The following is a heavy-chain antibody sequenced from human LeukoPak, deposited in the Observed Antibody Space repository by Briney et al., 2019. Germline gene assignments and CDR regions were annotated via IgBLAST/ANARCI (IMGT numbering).Heavy chain of an antibody. CDR1: GGSISTTSYF. D-gene: IGHD3-22*01. CDR3: ARGPYSYDSSGAFDI. CDR2: IYYSGTT. J-gene: IGHJ3*02. V-gene: IGHV4-39*07. Sequence: ASETLSLTCTVSGGSISTTSYFWAWIRQPPGEGLEWIGSIYYSGTTYYNSSLKSRVTISVDTSKNQFSLKLSSVTAADTAVYFCARGPYSYDSSGAFDIWGQGTMVTVSS.